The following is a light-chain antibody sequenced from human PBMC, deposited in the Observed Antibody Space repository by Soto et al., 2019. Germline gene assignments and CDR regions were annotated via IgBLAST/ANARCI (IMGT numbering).Light chain of an antibody. CDR3: QQFNSYPLT. V-gene: IGKV1-13*02. Sequence: AIQLTQSPSSLSASVGDRVILTCRAGQGISRALAWYQQKAGKAPKLLIYDASNLESGVPSRFSGSGSGTDFTLTSSGLQPEDFGNYYGQQFNSYPLTFGGGTKVDIK. CDR2: DAS. CDR1: QGISRA. J-gene: IGKJ4*01.